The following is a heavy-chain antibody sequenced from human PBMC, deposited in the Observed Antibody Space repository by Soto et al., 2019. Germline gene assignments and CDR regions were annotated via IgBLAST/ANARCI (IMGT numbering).Heavy chain of an antibody. J-gene: IGHJ4*02. CDR3: ARASSSSSAADY. Sequence: QVQLQESGPGLVKASQTLSLICSVSGESISSGGYYWSWIRHHPGKGLEWSGYIYDSESAYYNPSLKSRVTISMDTSKNHFAMKLSSVTAADTAVYYCARASSSSSAADYWGQGTLITVSS. CDR2: IYDSESA. D-gene: IGHD6-6*01. V-gene: IGHV4-31*03. CDR1: GESISSGGYY.